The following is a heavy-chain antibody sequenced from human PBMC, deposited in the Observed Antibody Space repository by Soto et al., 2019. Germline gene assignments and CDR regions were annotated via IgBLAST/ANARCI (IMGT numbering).Heavy chain of an antibody. V-gene: IGHV2-5*02. J-gene: IGHJ5*02. Sequence: QITLKESGPTLVKPTQTLTLTCTFSGFSLSTSGVGVGWIRQPPGKALEWLALIYWDDDKRYSPSLKSRLTLTKDTSKNQVVLTMTNMDPVDTATYYCAHRSNTMVRGDWFDPWGQGTLVTVSS. CDR2: IYWDDDK. CDR3: AHRSNTMVRGDWFDP. D-gene: IGHD3-10*01. CDR1: GFSLSTSGVG.